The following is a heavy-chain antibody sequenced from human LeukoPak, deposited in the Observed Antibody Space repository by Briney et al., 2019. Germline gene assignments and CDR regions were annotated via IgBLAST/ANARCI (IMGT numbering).Heavy chain of an antibody. J-gene: IGHJ4*02. D-gene: IGHD3-10*01. CDR3: VRDRGWFHFDL. CDR2: IKEDGTDK. Sequence: PGGSLRLSCAASGFTFSSYWMTWVRQAPGKGLEWVANIKEDGTDKYYVDSVKGRFTVSRDNTKNSLFLQLNSLRAEDTAEYYCVRDRGWFHFDLWGQGTLVTVSS. V-gene: IGHV3-7*01. CDR1: GFTFSSYW.